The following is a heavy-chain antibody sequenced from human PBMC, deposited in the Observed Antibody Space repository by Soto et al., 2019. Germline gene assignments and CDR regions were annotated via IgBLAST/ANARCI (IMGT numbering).Heavy chain of an antibody. V-gene: IGHV4-59*01. CDR2: VYYSGST. Sequence: PSEALSLTCTLSGGSISGYYWSWIRQPPGKGLEWIGYVYYSGSTKYNPSLESRVTISVDMCNNQFSLMLTSVTAADTAVYYCAKYRRTDAEGYRLDFWGQGTLVTVSS. CDR1: GGSISGYY. J-gene: IGHJ4*02. D-gene: IGHD5-12*01. CDR3: AKYRRTDAEGYRLDF.